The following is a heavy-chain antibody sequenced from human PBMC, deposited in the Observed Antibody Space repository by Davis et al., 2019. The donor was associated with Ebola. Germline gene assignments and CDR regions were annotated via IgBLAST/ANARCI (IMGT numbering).Heavy chain of an antibody. CDR2: ISGSGGST. Sequence: GESLKISCAASGFTFSSYAMSWVRQAPGKGLEWVSAISGSGGSTYYADSVKGRFTIFRDNSKNTLYLQMNSLRAEDTAVYYCAKAHIAVAVYYWGQGTLVTVSS. V-gene: IGHV3-23*01. CDR3: AKAHIAVAVYY. J-gene: IGHJ4*02. D-gene: IGHD6-19*01. CDR1: GFTFSSYA.